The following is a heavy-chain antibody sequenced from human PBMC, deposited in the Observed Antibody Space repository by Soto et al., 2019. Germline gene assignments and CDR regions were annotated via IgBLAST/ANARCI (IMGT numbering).Heavy chain of an antibody. V-gene: IGHV3-13*01. Sequence: EVQLVESGGGLVQPGGSLRLSCAASGFTFSSYDMHWVRQATGKGLEWVSAIGTAGDTYYPGSVKGRFTISRENAKNSLYLQMNSLRAGDTAVYYCARGVAVAGGGMDVWGQGTTVTVSS. CDR2: IGTAGDT. D-gene: IGHD6-19*01. CDR3: ARGVAVAGGGMDV. CDR1: GFTFSSYD. J-gene: IGHJ6*02.